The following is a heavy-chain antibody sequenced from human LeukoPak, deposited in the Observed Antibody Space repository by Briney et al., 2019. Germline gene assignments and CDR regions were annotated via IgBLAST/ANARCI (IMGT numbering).Heavy chain of an antibody. V-gene: IGHV3-69-1*01. CDR2: FGSTGTI. CDR3: ARSNGLRYFDR. Sequence: GGSLRLSCAASGFTVSSNYMSWVRQAPGKGLEWVAYFGSTGTIHYADSMRGRFTISRDNAEMSLFLHMNSLRVDDTAVYYCARSNGLRYFDRWGQGTLVTVSS. D-gene: IGHD2-8*01. CDR1: GFTVSSNY. J-gene: IGHJ4*02.